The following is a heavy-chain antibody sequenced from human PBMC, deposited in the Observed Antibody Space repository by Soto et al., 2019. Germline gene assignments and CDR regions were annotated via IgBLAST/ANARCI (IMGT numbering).Heavy chain of an antibody. D-gene: IGHD3-10*01. J-gene: IGHJ6*02. CDR2: IYHSGST. V-gene: IGHV4-30-2*01. Sequence: SETLSLTCAVSGGSISSGGYSWSWIRQPPGKGLEWIGYIYHSGSTYYNPSLKSRVTISVDRSKNQFSLKLSSVTAADTAVYYCARGGGSGSYYNVPAYYYYYRMDVWGQGTTVTVSS. CDR3: ARGGGSGSYYNVPAYYYYYRMDV. CDR1: GGSISSGGYS.